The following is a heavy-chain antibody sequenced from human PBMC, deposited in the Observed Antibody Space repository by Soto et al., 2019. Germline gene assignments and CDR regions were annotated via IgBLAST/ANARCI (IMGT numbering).Heavy chain of an antibody. D-gene: IGHD3-16*01. Sequence: SETLSLTCTVSGGSTSSDNYWSWIRQPPGKGLEWIGHIYYSGNTDYNPSLKSRLAISIDTSKNQFSLKLSSVTAADTAVYFCAREGGESSDGLYYFDSWGQGSLVTVSS. J-gene: IGHJ4*02. V-gene: IGHV4-30-4*01. CDR2: IYYSGNT. CDR1: GGSTSSDNY. CDR3: AREGGESSDGLYYFDS.